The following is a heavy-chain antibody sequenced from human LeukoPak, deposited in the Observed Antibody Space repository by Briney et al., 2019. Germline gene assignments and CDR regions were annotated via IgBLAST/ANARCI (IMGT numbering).Heavy chain of an antibody. CDR2: INYSGST. Sequence: SQSLSLTRTVSGGSINYGSWIPQPPGNGLEWIGYINYSGSTNYNPSLKRRVTMSVETSKNKLSLKMSTLTAADTAMYYCAREGRQAYVYFDHWGQGSLVTVSS. J-gene: IGHJ4*02. D-gene: IGHD1-14*01. CDR1: GGSINY. V-gene: IGHV4-59*01. CDR3: AREGRQAYVYFDH.